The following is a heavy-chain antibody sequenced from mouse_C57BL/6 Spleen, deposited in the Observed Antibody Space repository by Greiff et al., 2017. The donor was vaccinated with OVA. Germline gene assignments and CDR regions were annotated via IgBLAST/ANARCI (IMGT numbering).Heavy chain of an antibody. J-gene: IGHJ4*01. CDR3: ARKKDWVYAMDY. CDR2: IWSGGST. CDR1: GFSLTSYG. Sequence: VQLQQSGPGLVQPSQSLSITCTVSGFSLTSYGVHWVRQSPGKGLEWLGVIWSGGSTDYNAAFISRLSISKDNSKSQVFFKMNSQQADDTAIYYCARKKDWVYAMDYWGQGTSVTVSS. D-gene: IGHD4-1*01. V-gene: IGHV2-2*01.